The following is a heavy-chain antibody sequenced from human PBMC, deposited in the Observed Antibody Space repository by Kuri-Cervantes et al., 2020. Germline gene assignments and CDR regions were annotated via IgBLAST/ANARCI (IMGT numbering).Heavy chain of an antibody. V-gene: IGHV3-66*01. CDR1: GFTVSSNY. J-gene: IGHJ4*02. D-gene: IGHD1-1*01. Sequence: GESLKISCAASGFTVSSNYMSWVRQAPGKGLEWVSVIYSGGSTYYADSVKGRFTISRDNANNSLYLHMNSLRAEDTAVYYCARGYSQGGYWGQGTLVTVSS. CDR3: ARGYSQGGY. CDR2: IYSGGST.